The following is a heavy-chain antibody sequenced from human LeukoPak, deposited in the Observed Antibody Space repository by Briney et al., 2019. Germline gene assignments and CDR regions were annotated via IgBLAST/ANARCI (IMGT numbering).Heavy chain of an antibody. J-gene: IGHJ4*02. D-gene: IGHD2-2*01. CDR1: GGSISGTNSYF. CDR3: ARRAPADTPLV. Sequence: SETLSLTCTVSGGSISGTNSYFWGWIRQPPGKGLEWIGSIHYSGRTYYNSSLKRRVTISVDTSKNHFSLKLTSVTAADTAVYYCARRAPADTPLVWGQGTLVIVPS. CDR2: IHYSGRT. V-gene: IGHV4-39*02.